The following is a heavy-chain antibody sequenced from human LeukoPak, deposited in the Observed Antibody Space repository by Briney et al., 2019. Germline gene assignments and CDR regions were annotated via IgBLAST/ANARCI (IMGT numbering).Heavy chain of an antibody. CDR1: GGSISSSSYY. J-gene: IGHJ5*02. V-gene: IGHV4-61*01. CDR2: IYYSGST. Sequence: SETLSLTCTVSGGSISSSSYYWSWVRQPPGKGLEWIGYIYYSGSTNYNPSLKSRVTISVDTSKNQFSLKLSSVTAADTAVYYCAREWLSSWFDPWGQGTLVTVSS. CDR3: AREWLSSWFDP. D-gene: IGHD6-19*01.